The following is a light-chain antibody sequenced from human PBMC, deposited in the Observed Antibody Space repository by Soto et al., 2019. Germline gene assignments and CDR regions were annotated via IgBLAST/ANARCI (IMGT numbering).Light chain of an antibody. CDR2: GAS. J-gene: IGKJ1*01. CDR3: QQYSNWPS. V-gene: IGKV3-15*01. Sequence: EIGKTQSPTTLSVSPGGRATLSCRASQNVRSNLAWYQEKPGQPPRLLIYGASTRATGIPARFSGSGSGTEFTLTISSLQSEDFAVYSCQQYSNWPSFGQGTKVEIK. CDR1: QNVRSN.